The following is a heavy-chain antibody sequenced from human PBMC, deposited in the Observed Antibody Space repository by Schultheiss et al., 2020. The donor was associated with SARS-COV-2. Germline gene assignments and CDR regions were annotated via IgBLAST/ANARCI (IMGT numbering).Heavy chain of an antibody. Sequence: GSLRLSCTVSGGSISSSSYYWGWIRQPPGKGLEWIGSIYYSGSTYYNPSLKSRVSISVDKSKNQFSLKLSSVTAADTAVYYCARDPAAAGTWDAFDIWGQGTMVTVSS. D-gene: IGHD6-13*01. CDR3: ARDPAAAGTWDAFDI. CDR1: GGSISSSSYY. J-gene: IGHJ3*02. CDR2: IYYSGST. V-gene: IGHV4-39*07.